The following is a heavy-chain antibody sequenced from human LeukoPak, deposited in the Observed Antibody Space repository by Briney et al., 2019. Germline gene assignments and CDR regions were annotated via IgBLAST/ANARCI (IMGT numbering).Heavy chain of an antibody. V-gene: IGHV3-30-3*01. Sequence: GGSLRLSCAASGFTFSSYAMHSVRQAPGKGLEWVAVISYDGSNKYYADSVKGRFTISRDNSKNTLFLQMNSLRAEDTALYFCAKRDLGYWGQGTLVTVSS. CDR3: AKRDLGY. CDR1: GFTFSSYA. CDR2: ISYDGSNK. J-gene: IGHJ4*02.